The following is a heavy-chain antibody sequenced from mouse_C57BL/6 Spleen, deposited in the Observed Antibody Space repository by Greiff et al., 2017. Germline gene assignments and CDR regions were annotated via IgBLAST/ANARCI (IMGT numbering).Heavy chain of an antibody. V-gene: IGHV5-9*01. J-gene: IGHJ4*01. CDR1: GFTFSSYT. D-gene: IGHD2-4*01. Sequence: LVESGGGLVKPGGSLKLSCAASGFTFSSYTMSWVRQTPEKRLEWVATISGGGGNTYYPDSVKGRFTISRDNAKNTLYLQMSSLRSEDTALYYCARQGYYDYDAPYAMDYWGQGTSVTVSS. CDR3: ARQGYYDYDAPYAMDY. CDR2: ISGGGGNT.